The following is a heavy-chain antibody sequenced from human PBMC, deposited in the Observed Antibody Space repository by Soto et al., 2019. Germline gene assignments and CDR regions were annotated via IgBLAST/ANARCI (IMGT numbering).Heavy chain of an antibody. CDR1: GFTFSSYA. J-gene: IGHJ4*02. V-gene: IGHV3-30*04. D-gene: IGHD6-13*01. Sequence: QVQLVESGGGVVQPGTSLRLSCAASGFTFSSYAMHWVRQAPGKGLEWVAAISYDGRNKYYADSVKGRLTISRDNSKKTLYLQMSSLRADDTAVYYCARAPIAFDCWGQGTLVTVSS. CDR3: ARAPIAFDC. CDR2: ISYDGRNK.